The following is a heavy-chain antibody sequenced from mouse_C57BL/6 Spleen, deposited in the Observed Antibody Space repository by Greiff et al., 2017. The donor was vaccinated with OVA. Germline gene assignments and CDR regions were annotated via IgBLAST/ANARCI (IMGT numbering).Heavy chain of an antibody. D-gene: IGHD2-2*01. J-gene: IGHJ3*01. CDR3: ARPGGYPWFAY. V-gene: IGHV5-17*01. CDR2: ISSGSSTI. Sequence: EVQGVESGGGLVKPGGSLKLSCAASGFTFSDYGMHWVRQAPEKGLEWVAYISSGSSTIYYADTVKGRFTISRDNAKNTLFLQMTSLRSEDTAMYYCARPGGYPWFAYWGQGTLVTVSA. CDR1: GFTFSDYG.